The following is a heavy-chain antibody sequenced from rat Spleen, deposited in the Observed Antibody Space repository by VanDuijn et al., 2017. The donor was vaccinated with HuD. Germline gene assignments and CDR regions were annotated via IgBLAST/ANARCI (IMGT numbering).Heavy chain of an antibody. J-gene: IGHJ3*01. V-gene: IGHV5-7*01. CDR1: GFTFSSFA. Sequence: EVQLVESGGGLVQPGRSLKLSCAASGFTFSSFAMAWVRQAPKKGLEWVATISYDGSSTYYRDSVKGRFTISRDNAKSTLYLQMNSLRSEDTATYYCARAYYSFAFWGQGTLVTVSS. CDR2: ISYDGSST. D-gene: IGHD1-6*01. CDR3: ARAYYSFAF.